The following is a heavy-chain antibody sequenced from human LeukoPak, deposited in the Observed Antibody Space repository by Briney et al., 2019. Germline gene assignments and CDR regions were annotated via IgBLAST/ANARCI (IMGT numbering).Heavy chain of an antibody. D-gene: IGHD6-25*01. Sequence: TGGSLRLSCAASGFTFGDTWMNWVRQVPGQGLEWVANIKQDGSEKFYVASVKGRFAISRDNAKKSLYLQINTLRAEDTAVYYCVRGPHIAATSYWGQGTLVTVSS. CDR1: GFTFGDTW. V-gene: IGHV3-7*03. J-gene: IGHJ4*02. CDR3: VRGPHIAATSY. CDR2: IKQDGSEK.